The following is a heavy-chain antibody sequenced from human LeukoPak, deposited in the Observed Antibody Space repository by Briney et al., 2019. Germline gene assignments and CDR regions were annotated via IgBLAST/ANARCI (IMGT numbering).Heavy chain of an antibody. D-gene: IGHD3-3*01. CDR3: ARLIGYYDFWSGYYHHYYYYYMDV. CDR1: GYTFTSYD. V-gene: IGHV1-8*02. CDR2: MNPNSGNT. J-gene: IGHJ6*03. Sequence: GVSVKVSCKASGYTFTSYDINWVRQATGQGLEWMGWMNPNSGNTGYAQKFQGRVTMTRNTSISTAYMELSSLRSEDTAVYYCARLIGYYDFWSGYYHHYYYYYMDVWGKGTTVTVSS.